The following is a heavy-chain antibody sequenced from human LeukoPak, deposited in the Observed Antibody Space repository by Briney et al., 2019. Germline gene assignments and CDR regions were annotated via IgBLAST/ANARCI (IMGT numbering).Heavy chain of an antibody. Sequence: PGGSLRLSCAASGFTFSSYAMSWVRQAPGKGLEWVSSISSSSSYIYYADSVKGRFTISRDNAKNSLYLQMNSLRAEDTAVYYCARDFATPNVNYWGQGTLVTVSS. CDR1: GFTFSSYA. V-gene: IGHV3-21*01. CDR2: ISSSSSYI. D-gene: IGHD3-16*01. J-gene: IGHJ4*02. CDR3: ARDFATPNVNY.